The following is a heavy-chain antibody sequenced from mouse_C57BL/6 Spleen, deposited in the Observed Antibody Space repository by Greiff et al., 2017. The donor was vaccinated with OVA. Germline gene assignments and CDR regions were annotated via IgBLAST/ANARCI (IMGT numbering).Heavy chain of an antibody. J-gene: IGHJ4*01. CDR1: GFSLTSYG. Sequence: VQLQQSGPGLVQPSQSLSITCTVSGFSLTSYGVHWVRQPPGKGLEWMGVIWSGGSTDYNAAFINRLSISKDNSNSQVFLKKNSLQSDDTAIYYCAKEDYYYGSSYAMDYWGQGTSVTVSS. V-gene: IGHV2-4*01. CDR3: AKEDYYYGSSYAMDY. D-gene: IGHD1-1*01. CDR2: IWSGGST.